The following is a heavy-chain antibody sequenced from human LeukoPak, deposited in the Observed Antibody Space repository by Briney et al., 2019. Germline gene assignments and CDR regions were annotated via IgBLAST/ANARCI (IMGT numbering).Heavy chain of an antibody. V-gene: IGHV3-21*01. CDR1: GFTFSSYS. D-gene: IGHD6-13*01. Sequence: KPGGSLRLSCAASGFTFSSYSMNWVRQAPGKGLEWVSSNSSSSSYIYYADSVKGRFTISRDNAKNSLYLQMNSLRAEDTAVYYCARDPSSSWYSNNWFDPWGQGTLVTVSS. CDR3: ARDPSSSWYSNNWFDP. J-gene: IGHJ5*02. CDR2: NSSSSSYI.